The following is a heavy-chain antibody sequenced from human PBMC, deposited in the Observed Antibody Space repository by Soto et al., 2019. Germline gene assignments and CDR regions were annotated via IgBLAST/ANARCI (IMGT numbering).Heavy chain of an antibody. CDR1: GGSVSSYW. J-gene: IGHJ4*02. CDR2: IYYTGST. CDR3: ARGPGASDYYFDY. D-gene: IGHD3-10*01. V-gene: IGHV4-59*02. Sequence: LSLTCSVSGGSVSSYWWSWIRQPPGKGLEWIGYIYYTGSTNYSPSLKGRVTISLDASKSQFSLKLTSVTAADTAVYYCARGPGASDYYFDYWGPGTLVTVSS.